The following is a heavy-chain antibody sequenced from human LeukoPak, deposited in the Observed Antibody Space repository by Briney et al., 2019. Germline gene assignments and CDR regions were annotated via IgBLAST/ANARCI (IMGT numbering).Heavy chain of an antibody. CDR1: GGSISSTTYY. J-gene: IGHJ6*02. CDR2: IYYSGNT. Sequence: SETLSPTCTVSGGSISSTTYYWGWIRQPPGKGLEWIGSIYYSGNTYYNPSLKSRVTISVDTSKNQFSLNLNSVTAADTAVYYCAGDTIFGVPAHYYYGVDVWGQGTTVTVSS. V-gene: IGHV4-39*01. CDR3: AGDTIFGVPAHYYYGVDV. D-gene: IGHD3-3*01.